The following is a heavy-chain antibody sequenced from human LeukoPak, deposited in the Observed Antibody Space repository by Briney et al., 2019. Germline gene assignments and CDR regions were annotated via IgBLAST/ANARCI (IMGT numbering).Heavy chain of an antibody. J-gene: IGHJ4*02. CDR2: IHTNTGVT. D-gene: IGHD3-10*01. CDR1: GYIFTGYV. V-gene: IGHV1-2*02. CDR3: ARDLEGDLGTIIDY. Sequence: ASVRVSCKASGYIFTGYVMHWVRQAPGQGLEWMGWIHTNTGVTRESQKFHGRVTLTRDTSISTAYLELSSLTSDDTAVYYCARDLEGDLGTIIDYWGQGSLVSVS.